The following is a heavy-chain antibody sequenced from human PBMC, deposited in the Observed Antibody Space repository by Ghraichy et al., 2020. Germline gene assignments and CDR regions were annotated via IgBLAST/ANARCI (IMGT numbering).Heavy chain of an antibody. CDR1: GGSISSYY. CDR2: INTSGST. J-gene: IGHJ4*02. V-gene: IGHV4-4*07. D-gene: IGHD3/OR15-3a*01. Sequence: SETLSLTCTVSGGSISSYYWSWIRQPAGKGLEWIGHINTSGSTNYNPSLKSRVTMSVDTSKNQFSLKLRSVTAADTAVYYCARGSLTLGGRRLDYHRYWGQGSLVTVSS. CDR3: ARGSLTLGGRRLDYHRY.